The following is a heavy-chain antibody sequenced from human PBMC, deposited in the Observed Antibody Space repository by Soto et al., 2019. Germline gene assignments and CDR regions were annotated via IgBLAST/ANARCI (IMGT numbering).Heavy chain of an antibody. CDR1: GYTFTNFG. J-gene: IGHJ5*02. D-gene: IGHD2-2*01. V-gene: IGHV1-18*01. CDR2: ISTYNGNT. CDR3: ARAWYQLLLDWFDP. Sequence: GASVKVSCKTSGYTFTNFGISWVRQAPGQGLEWMGWISTYNGNTNYAQKFQGSVTMTTDTSTSTAYMELSSLRSEDTAVYFCARAWYQLLLDWFDPWGQGTLVTVSS.